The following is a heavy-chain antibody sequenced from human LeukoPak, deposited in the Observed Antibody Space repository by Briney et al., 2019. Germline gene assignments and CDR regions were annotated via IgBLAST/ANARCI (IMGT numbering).Heavy chain of an antibody. CDR2: INPSGGST. Sequence: GASVKVSCKASGYTFTSYYIHWVRQAPGQGLEWMGIINPSGGSTTYAQKFQGRVTMTRDMSTSTVYMELSSLRSEDTAVYYCARRATDANYYYYYMDVWGKGTTVTVSS. V-gene: IGHV1-46*01. CDR3: ARRATDANYYYYYMDV. CDR1: GYTFTSYY. J-gene: IGHJ6*03.